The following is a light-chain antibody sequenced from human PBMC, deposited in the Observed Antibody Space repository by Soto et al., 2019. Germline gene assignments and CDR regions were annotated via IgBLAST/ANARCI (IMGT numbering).Light chain of an antibody. CDR2: GAS. CDR3: QQYNNWPRT. CDR1: QSVATN. V-gene: IGKV3-15*01. Sequence: EEVLTQSPATLSVSPGERATLSCMASQSVATNLAWYQQKPGQAPRLLIYGASTRATGIPARFSGSGSGTEFTLTINSLQSEDFAVYYCQQYNNWPRTFGQGSKVDIK. J-gene: IGKJ1*01.